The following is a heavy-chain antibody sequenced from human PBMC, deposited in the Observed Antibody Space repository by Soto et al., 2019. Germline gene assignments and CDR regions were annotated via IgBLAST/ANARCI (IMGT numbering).Heavy chain of an antibody. CDR1: GFTLNTYA. CDR2: MGGSDTTT. D-gene: IGHD6-6*01. CDR3: ANSSSSPFQRWFDP. J-gene: IGHJ5*02. V-gene: IGHV3-23*01. Sequence: VQLLESGGGVVQPGGSLRLSCAASGFTLNTYAISWVRQAPGKGLEWVSTMGGSDTTTYYADSVKGRFTVSRDNSKNPLYLHINSLRAEDTAVYYCANSSSSPFQRWFDPWGQGTLVTVSS.